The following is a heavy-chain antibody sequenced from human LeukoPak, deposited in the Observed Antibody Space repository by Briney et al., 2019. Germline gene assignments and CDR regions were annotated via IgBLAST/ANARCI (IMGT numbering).Heavy chain of an antibody. CDR2: VYYSGST. V-gene: IGHV4-39*02. CDR3: ARDYYDSSGYYLTQYYYYYYGMDV. CDR1: GGSISSSSYY. Sequence: SETLSLTCTVSGGSISSSSYYWGWIRQPPGKGLEWIGSVYYSGSTYYNPSLKSRVTISVDTSKNQFSLKLSSVTAADTAVYYCARDYYDSSGYYLTQYYYYYYGMDVWGQGTTVTVSS. J-gene: IGHJ6*02. D-gene: IGHD3-22*01.